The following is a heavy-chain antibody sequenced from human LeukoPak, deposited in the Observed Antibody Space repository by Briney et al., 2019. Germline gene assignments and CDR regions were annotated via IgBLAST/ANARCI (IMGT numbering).Heavy chain of an antibody. D-gene: IGHD6-13*01. V-gene: IGHV4-34*12. CDR1: GGSFSGYY. Sequence: PSETLSLTCAVYGGSFSGYYWSWIRQPPGKGLEWIGNIFYSGSTNYNPSLKSRVTMSVDTSKNQFSLQLNSVTPEDTAVYYCAREPRNSSSRYYYYYMDVWGKGTTVTISS. CDR2: IFYSGST. CDR3: AREPRNSSSRYYYYYMDV. J-gene: IGHJ6*03.